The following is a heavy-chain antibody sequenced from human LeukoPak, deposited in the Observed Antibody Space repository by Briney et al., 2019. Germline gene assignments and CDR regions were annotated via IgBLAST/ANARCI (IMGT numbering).Heavy chain of an antibody. V-gene: IGHV3-30-3*01. CDR3: ARDQQTYYDILTGSGFDY. J-gene: IGHJ4*02. CDR2: ISYDGSNK. CDR1: GFTFSSYA. D-gene: IGHD3-9*01. Sequence: PGSSQRLSCAASGFTFSSYAMHWVRQAPGKGLEWVAVISYDGSNKYYADSVKGRFTISRDNSKNTLYLQMNSLRAEDTAVYYCARDQQTYYDILTGSGFDYWGQGTLVTVSS.